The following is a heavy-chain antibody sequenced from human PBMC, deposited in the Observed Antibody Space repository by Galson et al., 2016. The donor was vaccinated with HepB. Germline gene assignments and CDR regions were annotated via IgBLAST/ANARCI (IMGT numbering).Heavy chain of an antibody. D-gene: IGHD6-13*01. CDR3: AKDFRGYLGGLSAAMYTWFDP. Sequence: SLRVSCAASGFTFSTFAMTWVRQAPGKGLEWVSGISNTGDRTYYTDSVKGRFTISRDNSKHTPYLQMNGLRAEDTAMYYCAKDFRGYLGGLSAAMYTWFDPWGQGTLVTVSS. V-gene: IGHV3-23*01. CDR2: ISNTGDRT. CDR1: GFTFSTFA. J-gene: IGHJ5*02.